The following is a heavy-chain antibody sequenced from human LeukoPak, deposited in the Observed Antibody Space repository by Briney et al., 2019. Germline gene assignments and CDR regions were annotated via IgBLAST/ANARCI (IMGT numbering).Heavy chain of an antibody. Sequence: SETLSLTCAVYGGSFSYYYWSWIRQPPGKGLEWIGNIYYSGSTYYNPALKSRVTISVDTSKNQLSLKLSSVTAADTAVYYCARHRSGWLQSSFDYWGQGTLVTVSS. V-gene: IGHV4-34*01. D-gene: IGHD5-24*01. CDR3: ARHRSGWLQSSFDY. CDR2: IYYSGST. J-gene: IGHJ4*02. CDR1: GGSFSYYY.